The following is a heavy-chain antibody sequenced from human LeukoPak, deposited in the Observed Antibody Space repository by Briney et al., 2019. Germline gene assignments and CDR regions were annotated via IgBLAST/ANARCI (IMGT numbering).Heavy chain of an antibody. J-gene: IGHJ4*02. Sequence: ASVKVSCKASGYTFTGYYMHWVRQAPGQGLEWMGWINPNSGGTNYAQKFQARVTMTRDTSISTAYMELSRLRSDDTAVYYCARGRLRAVAGRTSDYWGQGTLVTVSS. CDR1: GYTFTGYY. V-gene: IGHV1-2*02. CDR3: ARGRLRAVAGRTSDY. D-gene: IGHD6-19*01. CDR2: INPNSGGT.